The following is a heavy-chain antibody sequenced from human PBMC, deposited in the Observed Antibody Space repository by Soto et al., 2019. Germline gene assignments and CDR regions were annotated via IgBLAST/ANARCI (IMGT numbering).Heavy chain of an antibody. CDR3: ARISADGYTYGPLDY. D-gene: IGHD5-18*01. CDR1: GYTFTGYY. V-gene: IGHV1-2*02. CDR2: INPNSGGT. Sequence: ASVKVSCKASGYTFTGYYMHWVRQAPGQGLEWMGWINPNSGGTNYAQNFQGRVTMTRDTSISTAYMELSRLRSDDTAVYYCARISADGYTYGPLDYWGQGTLVTVSS. J-gene: IGHJ4*02.